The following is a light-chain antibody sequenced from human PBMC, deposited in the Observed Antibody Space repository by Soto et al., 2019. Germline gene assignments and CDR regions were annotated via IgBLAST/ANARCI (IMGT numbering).Light chain of an antibody. CDR3: QQYNKGPVT. Sequence: EIVLTHSPGTLSFSPGERAALSCRASQGVFSNLAWYQQKPGQAPRLLIYGASTRATGIPARFSGSGSGTDFTLTISSLQSEDFAVYYCQQYNKGPVTFGQGTKVDIK. CDR2: GAS. J-gene: IGKJ1*01. V-gene: IGKV3-15*01. CDR1: QGVFSN.